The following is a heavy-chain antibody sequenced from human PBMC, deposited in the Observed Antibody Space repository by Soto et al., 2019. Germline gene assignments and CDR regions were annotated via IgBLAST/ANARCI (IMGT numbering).Heavy chain of an antibody. CDR1: GFTFSSYS. Sequence: GGPLRLSCAASGFTFSSYSMNWVRQAPGKGLEWVSSISSSSSYIYYADSVKGRFTISRDNAKNSLYLQMNSLRAEDTAVYYCASFVDTAMVRTPYFDYWGQGTLVTVSS. V-gene: IGHV3-21*01. CDR2: ISSSSSYI. D-gene: IGHD5-18*01. CDR3: ASFVDTAMVRTPYFDY. J-gene: IGHJ4*02.